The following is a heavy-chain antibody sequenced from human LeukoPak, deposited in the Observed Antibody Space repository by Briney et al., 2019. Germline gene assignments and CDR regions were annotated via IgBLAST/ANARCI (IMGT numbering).Heavy chain of an antibody. CDR1: GGSFSGYY. CDR2: INHSGST. D-gene: IGHD4-23*01. J-gene: IGHJ6*03. Sequence: SETLSLTCAVYGGSFSGYYWSWIRQPPGKGLEWIGEINHSGSTNYNPSLKSRVTISVDTSKNQFSLKLSSVTAADTAVYYCARLDAVGTPGEDYYYMDVWGKGTTVTISS. CDR3: ARLDAVGTPGEDYYYMDV. V-gene: IGHV4-34*01.